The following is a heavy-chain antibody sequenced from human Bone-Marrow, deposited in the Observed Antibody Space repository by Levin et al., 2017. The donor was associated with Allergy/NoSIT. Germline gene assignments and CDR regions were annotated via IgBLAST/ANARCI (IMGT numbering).Heavy chain of an antibody. D-gene: IGHD2-15*01. CDR3: ARVIVVVVAVEGYMDV. CDR2: ISYDGSNK. J-gene: IGHJ6*03. V-gene: IGHV3-30-3*01. Sequence: GGSLRLSCAASGFTFSSYAMHWVRQAPGKGLEWVAVISYDGSNKYYADSVKGRFTISRDNSKNTLYLQMNSLRAEDTAVYYCARVIVVVVAVEGYMDVWGKGTTVTVSS. CDR1: GFTFSSYA.